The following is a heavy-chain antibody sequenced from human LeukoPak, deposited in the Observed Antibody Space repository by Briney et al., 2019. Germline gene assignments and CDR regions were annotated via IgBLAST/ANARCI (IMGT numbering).Heavy chain of an antibody. Sequence: PSETLSLTCTVSGGSISNYYWSWIRQPAGKGLEWIGRIHTSGNTNYNPSLKSRVTMSVDTSKNQISLTLSSVTAADTAIYYCTRSTTIPDWGQGTLVTVSS. CDR1: GGSISNYY. D-gene: IGHD1/OR15-1a*01. J-gene: IGHJ4*02. V-gene: IGHV4-4*07. CDR3: TRSTTIPD. CDR2: IHTSGNT.